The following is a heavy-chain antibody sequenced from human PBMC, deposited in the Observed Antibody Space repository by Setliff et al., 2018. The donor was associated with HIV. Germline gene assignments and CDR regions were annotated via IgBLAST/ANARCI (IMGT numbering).Heavy chain of an antibody. Sequence: PSETLSLTCAVSGYSISNDYYWGWIRQPPGKGLEWIGSISYRGRTYYNPSLKSRLSISVDTSKNQLSLKLSFVTAADTAVYYCAISTSGVSGSYPAHAFDIWGQGTMVTVSS. J-gene: IGHJ3*02. CDR2: ISYRGRT. CDR1: GYSISNDYY. D-gene: IGHD3-10*01. V-gene: IGHV4-38-2*01. CDR3: AISTSGVSGSYPAHAFDI.